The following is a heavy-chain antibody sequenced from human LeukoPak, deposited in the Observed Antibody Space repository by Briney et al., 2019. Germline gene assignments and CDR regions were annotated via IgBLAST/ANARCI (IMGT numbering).Heavy chain of an antibody. D-gene: IGHD2-2*01. J-gene: IGHJ6*02. CDR2: ISAYNGNT. Sequence: XXRQAPGXGXXWXGWISAYNGNTNYAKKLQGRVTITTDTSTSTAYMELRSLRSDDTAVYYCARDGRIVVVVPAAAEGPYYYGMDVWGQGTTVTVSS. CDR3: ARDGRIVVVVPAAAEGPYYYGMDV. V-gene: IGHV1-18*01.